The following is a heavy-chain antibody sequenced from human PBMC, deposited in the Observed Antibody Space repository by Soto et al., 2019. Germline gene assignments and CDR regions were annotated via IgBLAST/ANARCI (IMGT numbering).Heavy chain of an antibody. CDR1: GGTFSSYA. CDR2: IIPIFGTA. D-gene: IGHD6-6*01. Sequence: QVQLVQSGAEVKKPGSSVKVSCKASGGTFSSYAISWVRQAPGQGLEWMGGIIPIFGTANYAQKFQGRVTITADESTSTAYMELSSLRSEDTAVHYCARSKRQLAKRYYYYYGMDVWGQGTTVTVSS. J-gene: IGHJ6*02. CDR3: ARSKRQLAKRYYYYYGMDV. V-gene: IGHV1-69*01.